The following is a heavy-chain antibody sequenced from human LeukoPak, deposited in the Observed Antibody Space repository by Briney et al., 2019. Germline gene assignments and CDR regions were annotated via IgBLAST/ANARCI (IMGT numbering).Heavy chain of an antibody. V-gene: IGHV3-74*01. CDR1: GFTFSSYW. J-gene: IGHJ4*02. D-gene: IGHD2-2*01. CDR2: INTDGSTI. Sequence: GGSLRLSCAPSGFTFSSYWMHWVRQAPGKGLVWVSRINTDGSTITYADSVKGRFTISRDNGKNTLYVQMNSLRAEDTAVYFCARERKSSTSMDYWGQGTLVTVSS. CDR3: ARERKSSTSMDY.